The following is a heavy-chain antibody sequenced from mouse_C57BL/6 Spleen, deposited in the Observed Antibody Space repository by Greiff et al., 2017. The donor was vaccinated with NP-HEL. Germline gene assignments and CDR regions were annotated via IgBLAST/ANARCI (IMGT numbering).Heavy chain of an antibody. D-gene: IGHD2-5*01. Sequence: QVQLQQSGAELVKPGASVKLSCKASGYTFTSYWMHWVKQRPGQGLEWIGMIHPNSGSTNYNEKFKSKATLTVDKSSSTAYMQLSSLTSEDSAVYYCARSEGIVTTDYYAMDYWGQGTSVTVSS. V-gene: IGHV1-64*01. CDR3: ARSEGIVTTDYYAMDY. J-gene: IGHJ4*01. CDR1: GYTFTSYW. CDR2: IHPNSGST.